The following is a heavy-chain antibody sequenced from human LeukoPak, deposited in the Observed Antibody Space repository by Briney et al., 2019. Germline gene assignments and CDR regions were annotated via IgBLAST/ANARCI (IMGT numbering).Heavy chain of an antibody. J-gene: IGHJ5*02. V-gene: IGHV2-5*02. CDR3: AHTGSAHGDDWFDP. D-gene: IGHD7-27*01. CDR2: ISRDDDK. Sequence: SGPTLVKPTETLTLTCTFSGFSLNTRGVGVGWIRQAPGKALEWLALISRDDDKRYRPSPKSRLTITKDTSKNQVALTLANLDPVDTATYYCAHTGSAHGDDWFDPWGQGTLVTVSS. CDR1: GFSLNTRGVG.